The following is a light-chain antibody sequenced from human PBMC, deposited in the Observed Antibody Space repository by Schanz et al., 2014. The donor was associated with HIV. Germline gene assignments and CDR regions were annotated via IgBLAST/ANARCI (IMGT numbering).Light chain of an antibody. J-gene: IGLJ3*02. CDR1: SSDIGGYNF. CDR2: DVS. Sequence: QSALTQPPSASGSPGQSVTISCTGTSSDIGGYNFVSWYQQHPGKAPKLMIYDVSHRPSGISSRFSGSKSGNTASLTISGLQAEDEADYYCSSYTNINSWVFGGGTKLTVL. V-gene: IGLV2-14*03. CDR3: SSYTNINSWV.